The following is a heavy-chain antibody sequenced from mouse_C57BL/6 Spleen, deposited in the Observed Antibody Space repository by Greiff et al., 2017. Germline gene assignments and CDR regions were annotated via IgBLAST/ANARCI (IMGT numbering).Heavy chain of an antibody. D-gene: IGHD2-4*01. CDR1: GYTFTDYY. Sequence: QVQLQQSGAELVRPGASVKLSCKASGYTFTDYYINWVKQRPGQGLEWIARIYPGSGNTYYNEKFKGKATLTAEKSSSTAYMQLSSLTSEYSAVYFCARRYYDYDGYFDVWGTGTTVTVSS. V-gene: IGHV1-76*01. J-gene: IGHJ1*03. CDR2: IYPGSGNT. CDR3: ARRYYDYDGYFDV.